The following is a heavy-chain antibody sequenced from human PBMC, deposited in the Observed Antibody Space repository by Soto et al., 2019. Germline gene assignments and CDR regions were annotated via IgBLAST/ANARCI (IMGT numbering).Heavy chain of an antibody. Sequence: PSETLSLTCTVADGSISSSSYYWGWIRQPPGKGLEWIGSIYYSGSTYYNPSLKSRVTISVDTSKNQFSLKLSSVTAADTAVYYCARRFGGGLVGYYYGMDVWGQGTTVTVSS. CDR3: ARRFGGGLVGYYYGMDV. V-gene: IGHV4-39*01. D-gene: IGHD2-8*02. CDR1: DGSISSSSYY. CDR2: IYYSGST. J-gene: IGHJ6*02.